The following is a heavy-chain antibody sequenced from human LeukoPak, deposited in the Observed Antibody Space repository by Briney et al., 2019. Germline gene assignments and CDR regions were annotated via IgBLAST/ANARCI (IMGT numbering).Heavy chain of an antibody. V-gene: IGHV3-9*01. J-gene: IGHJ4*02. CDR1: GFTFSSYA. CDR2: ISWNSGSI. D-gene: IGHD3-10*01. CDR3: AKLSENYYGSGSSDY. Sequence: GGSLRLSCAASGFTFSSYAMHWVRQAPGKGLEWVSGISWNSGSIGYADSVKGRFTISRDNAKNSLYLQMNSLRAEDTALYYCAKLSENYYGSGSSDYWGQGTLVTVSS.